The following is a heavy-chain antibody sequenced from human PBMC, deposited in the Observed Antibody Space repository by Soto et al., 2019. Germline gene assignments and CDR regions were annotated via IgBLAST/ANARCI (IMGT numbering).Heavy chain of an antibody. CDR2: ISAYNGNT. CDR1: GYTFTSYG. V-gene: IGHV1-18*01. D-gene: IGHD3-10*01. CDR3: ARGDYYGSGSYLGRDAFDI. Sequence: GASVKVSCKASGYTFTSYGISWVRQAPGQGLEWMGWISAYNGNTNYAQKLQGRVTMTTDTSTSTAYMELRSLRSDDTAVYYCARGDYYGSGSYLGRDAFDIWGQGTMVTVSS. J-gene: IGHJ3*02.